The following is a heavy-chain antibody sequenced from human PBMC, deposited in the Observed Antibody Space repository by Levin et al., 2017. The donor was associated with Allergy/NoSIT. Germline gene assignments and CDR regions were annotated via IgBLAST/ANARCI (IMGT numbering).Heavy chain of an antibody. CDR3: ARDGVGLDWALFDY. V-gene: IGHV3-20*04. D-gene: IGHD3/OR15-3a*01. CDR2: INWNGGST. CDR1: GFTFDDYG. Sequence: GESLKISCAASGFTFDDYGMSWVRQAPGKGLEWVSGINWNGGSTGYADSVKGRFTISRDNAKNSLYLQMNSLRAEDTALYYCARDGVGLDWALFDYWGQGTLVTVSS. J-gene: IGHJ4*02.